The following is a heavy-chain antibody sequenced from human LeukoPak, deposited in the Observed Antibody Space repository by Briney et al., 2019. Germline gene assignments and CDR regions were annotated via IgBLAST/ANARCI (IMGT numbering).Heavy chain of an antibody. CDR3: ARAGDDILTGYENWFDP. D-gene: IGHD3-9*01. J-gene: IGHJ5*02. CDR2: INPSGGST. Sequence: ASVKVSCKASGYTFTSYYMHWVRQAPGQGLEWMGIINPSGGSTSYAQKFQGRVTMTRDTSTSTVYMGLSSLRSEDTAVYYCARAGDDILTGYENWFDPWGQGALVTVSS. CDR1: GYTFTSYY. V-gene: IGHV1-46*03.